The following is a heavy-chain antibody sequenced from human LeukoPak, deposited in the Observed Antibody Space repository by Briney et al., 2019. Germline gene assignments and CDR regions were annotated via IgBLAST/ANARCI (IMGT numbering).Heavy chain of an antibody. Sequence: GGSLRLSCAASGFVFSSYDMNWVRQASGKGLEWVSCFKSSSYIYYADSVRGRFTISRDNAKNSLYLQMNSLRAEDTAVYYCARELPLTIFGVANGMDVWGQGTTVIVSS. D-gene: IGHD3-3*01. J-gene: IGHJ6*02. CDR3: ARELPLTIFGVANGMDV. V-gene: IGHV3-21*01. CDR2: FKSSSYI. CDR1: GFVFSSYD.